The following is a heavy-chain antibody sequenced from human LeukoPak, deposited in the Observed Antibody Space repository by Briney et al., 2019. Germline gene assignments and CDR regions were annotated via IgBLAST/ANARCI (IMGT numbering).Heavy chain of an antibody. Sequence: GGSLRLSCVAPGFTSSRYVMCVVRQAPGKGLEWVSVISGNGGSTYYADSVKGRFTISRDNSKNTLYLQVNSLRAEDTAVYYCAKQPSDNGHYVNAFHVWGQGTMVTVSS. CDR2: ISGNGGST. CDR3: AKQPSDNGHYVNAFHV. D-gene: IGHD4-17*01. CDR1: GFTSSRYV. J-gene: IGHJ3*01. V-gene: IGHV3-23*01.